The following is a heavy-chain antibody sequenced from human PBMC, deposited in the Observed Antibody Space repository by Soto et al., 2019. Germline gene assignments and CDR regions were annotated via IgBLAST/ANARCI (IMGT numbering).Heavy chain of an antibody. V-gene: IGHV4-4*07. CDR2: IYTSGIT. J-gene: IGHJ4*02. Sequence: PSETLSLTCAVYGGSFSSYYWCWIRQPAGKGLEWIGRIYTSGITNYNPSLKSRVTMSVDKSKKQFSLNMTSVTATDTAVYFCAIELGEAARPLDYSGLGTLVRVYS. D-gene: IGHD6-6*01. CDR3: AIELGEAARPLDY. CDR1: GGSFSSYY.